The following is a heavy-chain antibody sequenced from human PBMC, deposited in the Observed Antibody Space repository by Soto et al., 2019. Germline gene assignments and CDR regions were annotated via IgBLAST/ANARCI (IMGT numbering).Heavy chain of an antibody. D-gene: IGHD2-15*01. J-gene: IGHJ6*02. Sequence: EVQLVQSGAEVKKPGESLRISCKGSGYSFTSYWISWVRQMPGKGLEWMGRIDPSDSYTNYSPSFQGHVTISADKSTSTAYLQWSSLKASDTAMYYCARQGYCSGGSCLYYYYYGMDVWGQGTTVTVSS. CDR3: ARQGYCSGGSCLYYYYYGMDV. CDR2: IDPSDSYT. V-gene: IGHV5-10-1*03. CDR1: GYSFTSYW.